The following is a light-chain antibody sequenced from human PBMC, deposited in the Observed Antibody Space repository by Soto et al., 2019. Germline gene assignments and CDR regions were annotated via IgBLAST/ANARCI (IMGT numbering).Light chain of an antibody. CDR1: SSDIGAYDY. V-gene: IGLV2-14*01. CDR3: FSFTTTRTHV. CDR2: EVN. J-gene: IGLJ1*01. Sequence: QSALTQPAYLSGPPGQSITISCTGTSSDIGAYDYVSWFQQHPGKAPKLMISEVNNRPSGVSNRLSGSKSGNTAYLTISGLQVEDEAEYFCFSFTTTRTHVFGTGTKVTVL.